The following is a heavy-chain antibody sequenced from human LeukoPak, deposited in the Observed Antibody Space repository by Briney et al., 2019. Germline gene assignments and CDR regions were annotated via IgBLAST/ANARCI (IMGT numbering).Heavy chain of an antibody. CDR3: ARGIITSSDAFDI. Sequence: ASVKVSCKASGYTFTTYDINWLRQATGQGLEWMGWMNPNSGNTVYSQKFQGRVTITRNTSISTAYMELSSLRSEDTAVYYCARGIITSSDAFDIWGQGTMVTVSS. CDR1: GYTFTTYD. V-gene: IGHV1-8*03. J-gene: IGHJ3*02. D-gene: IGHD1-14*01. CDR2: MNPNSGNT.